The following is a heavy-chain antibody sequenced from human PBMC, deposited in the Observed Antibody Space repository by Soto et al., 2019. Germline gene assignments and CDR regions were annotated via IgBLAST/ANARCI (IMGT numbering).Heavy chain of an antibody. J-gene: IGHJ6*01. CDR3: ARVGRVTVISDNFQFFDLDV. Sequence: GESLKISCKGSGYTFTTYWIGWVRQMPGKGLEWMGIIFPGDSDTRYSPSFQGHVTISADKSTGTAFLQWRSLAASDTGLYYCARVGRVTVISDNFQFFDLDVWGQGNTVTVSS. CDR2: IFPGDSDT. CDR1: GYTFTTYW. D-gene: IGHD2-21*02. V-gene: IGHV5-51*01.